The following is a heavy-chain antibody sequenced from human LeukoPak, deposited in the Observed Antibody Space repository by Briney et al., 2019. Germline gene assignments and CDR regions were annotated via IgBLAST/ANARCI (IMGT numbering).Heavy chain of an antibody. J-gene: IGHJ4*02. Sequence: ASVKVSCKASGYTFTGYYMHWVRQAPGQGLEWMGRINPNSGGTNYAQKFQGRVTMTRDTSISTAYMELSRLRSGDTAVYYCAGDIRYSGSYPSGDYWGQGTLVTVSS. CDR1: GYTFTGYY. CDR2: INPNSGGT. D-gene: IGHD1-26*01. CDR3: AGDIRYSGSYPSGDY. V-gene: IGHV1-2*06.